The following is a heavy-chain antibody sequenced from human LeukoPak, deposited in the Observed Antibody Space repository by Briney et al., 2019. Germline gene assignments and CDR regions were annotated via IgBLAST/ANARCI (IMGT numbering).Heavy chain of an antibody. Sequence: GASVKVSCKASGGTFSSYAISWVRQAPGQGLEWMGGIIPTFGTANYAQKFQGRVTITADKSTSTAYMELSSLRSEDTAVYYCARDSSSSGDYFDYWGQGTLVTVSS. J-gene: IGHJ4*02. V-gene: IGHV1-69*06. CDR3: ARDSSSSGDYFDY. CDR2: IIPTFGTA. CDR1: GGTFSSYA. D-gene: IGHD6-6*01.